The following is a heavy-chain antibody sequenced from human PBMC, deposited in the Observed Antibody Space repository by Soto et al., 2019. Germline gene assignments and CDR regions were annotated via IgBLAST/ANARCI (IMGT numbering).Heavy chain of an antibody. CDR3: ARGPGYYFDY. CDR2: ISSNGGST. J-gene: IGHJ4*02. V-gene: IGHV3-64*01. Sequence: EVQLVESGGGLVQPGGSLRLSCAASGFTFSSYAMHWVRQAPGKGLEYVSAISSNGGSTYYANSVKGRFTISRDNSKNTLYLQMGSLRAEAMDVYYCARGPGYYFDYWGQGTLVTVSS. CDR1: GFTFSSYA.